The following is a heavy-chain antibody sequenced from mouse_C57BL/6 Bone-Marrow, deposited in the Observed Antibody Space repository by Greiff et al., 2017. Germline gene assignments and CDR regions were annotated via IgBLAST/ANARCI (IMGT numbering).Heavy chain of an antibody. CDR2: IRSKSNNYAT. J-gene: IGHJ4*01. Sequence: EVKLVESGGGLVQPKGSLKLSCAASGFSFNTYAMNWVRQAPGKGLEWVARIRSKSNNYATYYAESVKDSFTISRDDSESMLYLQMNNLKTEDTAMYYCVRTLWDAMDYWGQGTSVTVSS. CDR1: GFSFNTYA. CDR3: VRTLWDAMDY. V-gene: IGHV10-1*01. D-gene: IGHD4-1*01.